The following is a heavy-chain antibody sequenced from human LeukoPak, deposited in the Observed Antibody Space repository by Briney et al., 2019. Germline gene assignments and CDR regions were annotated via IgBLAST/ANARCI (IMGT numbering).Heavy chain of an antibody. CDR2: MNPNSGNT. Sequence: GASVTVSCKASGYTFTGHDIKWVRQAAGQGLEWMGWMNPNSGNTGYAQKFQGRVTMTRNTSISTAYMELSSLRSEDTAVYYCARSPGYSGYDLMGYYYYYMDVWGKGTTVTVSS. D-gene: IGHD5-12*01. CDR3: ARSPGYSGYDLMGYYYYYMDV. CDR1: GYTFTGHD. J-gene: IGHJ6*03. V-gene: IGHV1-8*01.